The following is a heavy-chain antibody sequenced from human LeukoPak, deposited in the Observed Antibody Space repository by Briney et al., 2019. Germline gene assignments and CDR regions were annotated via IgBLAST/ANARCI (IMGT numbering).Heavy chain of an antibody. Sequence: SQTLSLTCAISGESVSSNSAAWNWIRQSPSRGLEWLGRTYYRSKWYNDYAVSVKSRITINPDTSKNQFSLQLNSVTPEDTAVYYCARASGGYSSSTSCYAFDYWGQGTLVTVSS. V-gene: IGHV6-1*01. CDR2: TYYRSKWYN. CDR1: GESVSSNSAA. D-gene: IGHD2-2*01. J-gene: IGHJ4*02. CDR3: ARASGGYSSSTSCYAFDY.